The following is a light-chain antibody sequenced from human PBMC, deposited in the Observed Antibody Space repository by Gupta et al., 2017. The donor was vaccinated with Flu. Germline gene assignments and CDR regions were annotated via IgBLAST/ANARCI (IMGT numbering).Light chain of an antibody. V-gene: IGKV1-8*01. CDR1: QGISIY. J-gene: IGKJ4*01. CDR2: AAS. CDR3: QEFDRYPHT. Sequence: PSSLSTSAGDRVTITWRASQGISIYLAWYQQKPGRAPKLPIYAASTLQSGVPSRSSGSGSGTEFTLTINSLQSEDSATYYCQEFDRYPHTFGGGTKVQIK.